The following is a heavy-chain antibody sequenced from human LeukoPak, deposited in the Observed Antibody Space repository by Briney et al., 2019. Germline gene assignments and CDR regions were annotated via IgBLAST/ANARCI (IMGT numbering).Heavy chain of an antibody. CDR2: ISGSGDRT. V-gene: IGHV3-23*01. J-gene: IGHJ4*02. Sequence: PGGSLRLSCVGSAFTFSNYAMTWVRQAPGKGLGWASGISGSGDRTYYADSVKGRFTISRDNSKNTLYLQMNSLTDDDSAVYYCAKDRIRVAGRQDIWDYWGQGTLVTVSS. D-gene: IGHD6-19*01. CDR1: AFTFSNYA. CDR3: AKDRIRVAGRQDIWDY.